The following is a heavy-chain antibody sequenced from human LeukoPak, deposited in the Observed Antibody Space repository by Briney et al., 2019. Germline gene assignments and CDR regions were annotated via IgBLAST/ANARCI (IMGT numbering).Heavy chain of an antibody. CDR1: GGSISSYF. CDR2: IYYSGST. J-gene: IGHJ3*02. Sequence: PSGTPSLTCSVSGGSISSYFWSWVRAPPGEGLEWVWYIYYSGSTNYNPSLKSRVTISVDTSKNQFSLKLSSVTAADMAVYYCAKAVVVSTTRLGPFDTWGQGTMVTVSS. V-gene: IGHV4-59*08. CDR3: AKAVVVSTTRLGPFDT. D-gene: IGHD3-22*01.